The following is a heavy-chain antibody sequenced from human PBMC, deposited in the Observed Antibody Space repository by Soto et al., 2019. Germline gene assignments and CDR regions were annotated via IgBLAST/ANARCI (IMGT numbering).Heavy chain of an antibody. D-gene: IGHD5-18*01. J-gene: IGHJ4*02. V-gene: IGHV3-53*01. Sequence: SLRLSCAASGFTVSSTYMSWVRQAPGKGLEWVSVIYSGGSTYYADSVKGRFTISRDNSKNTLYLQMNNLRAEDTAVYYCARSGYSYGPFDYWGQGTLVTVSS. CDR2: IYSGGST. CDR3: ARSGYSYGPFDY. CDR1: GFTVSSTY.